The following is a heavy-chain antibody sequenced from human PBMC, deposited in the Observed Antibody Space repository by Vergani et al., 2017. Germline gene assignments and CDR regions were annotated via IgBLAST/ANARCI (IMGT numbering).Heavy chain of an antibody. CDR1: GFTVSSNY. V-gene: IGHV3-53*01. CDR2: IYSGGST. D-gene: IGHD1-26*01. J-gene: IGHJ5*02. CDR3: ARAWFSTDKGGSYYVGWFDP. Sequence: EVQLVESGGGLIQPGGSLRLSCAASGFTVSSNYMSWVRQAPGKGLEWVSVIYSGGSTYYADSVKGRCTISRDNSKNTLYLQMNSLRAEDTAVYYCARAWFSTDKGGSYYVGWFDPWGQGTLVTVSS.